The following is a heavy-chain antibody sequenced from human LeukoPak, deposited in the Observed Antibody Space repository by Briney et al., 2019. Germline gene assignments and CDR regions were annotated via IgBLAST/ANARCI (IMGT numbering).Heavy chain of an antibody. J-gene: IGHJ4*02. CDR2: IIPIFGIA. V-gene: IGHV1-69*04. CDR3: ARDQGSSGGGPSPFDY. Sequence: GASVKVSCKASGGTFSSYAISWVRQAPGQGLEWMGRIIPIFGIANYAQKFQGRVTITADKSTSTAYMELSSLRSEDTAVYYCARDQGSSGGGPSPFDYWGQGTLVTVSS. CDR1: GGTFSSYA. D-gene: IGHD2-15*01.